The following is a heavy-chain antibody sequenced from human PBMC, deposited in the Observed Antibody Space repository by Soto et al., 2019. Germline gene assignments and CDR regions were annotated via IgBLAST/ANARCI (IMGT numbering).Heavy chain of an antibody. D-gene: IGHD3-16*02. CDR2: IWYDGSNK. J-gene: IGHJ4*02. V-gene: IGHV3-33*01. CDR1: GFTFSSYG. Sequence: QVQLVESGGGVVQPGRSLRLSCAASGFTFSSYGMHWVRQAPGKGLEWVAVIWYDGSNKYYADSVKGRFTISRDNSKNTLHLQMNSLRAEDTAVYYCARDPGDDYVWGSYRYIFDYWGQGTLVTVSS. CDR3: ARDPGDDYVWGSYRYIFDY.